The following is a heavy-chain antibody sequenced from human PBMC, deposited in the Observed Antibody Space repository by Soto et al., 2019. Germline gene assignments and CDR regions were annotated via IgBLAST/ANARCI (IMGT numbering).Heavy chain of an antibody. CDR2: TGSKTDGGTT. V-gene: IGHV3-15*04. CDR1: GFTLSNAW. Sequence: EVQLVESGGGLVKPGESLRISCAASGFTLSNAWMSWVRQAPGKGLEWVGRTGSKTDGGTTDYAAPVKGRFIVSRDDSKNTLYLQMNSLQTEDSGVYFCTTRIAGGQGTRVTVS. J-gene: IGHJ4*02. CDR3: TTRIA. D-gene: IGHD2-15*01.